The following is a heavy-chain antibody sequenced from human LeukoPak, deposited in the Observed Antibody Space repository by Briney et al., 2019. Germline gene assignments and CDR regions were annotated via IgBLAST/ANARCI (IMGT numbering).Heavy chain of an antibody. D-gene: IGHD1-1*01. J-gene: IGHJ3*02. CDR1: GFAFSSYA. CDR3: ASPLGHNWRHDAFDI. V-gene: IGHV3-30*14. CDR2: ISYDGSNK. Sequence: QPGGSLRLSCAASGFAFSSYAMHWVRQAPGKGLEWVAVISYDGSNKYYADSVKGRFTISRDNSKNTLYLQMNSLRAEDTAVYYCASPLGHNWRHDAFDIWGQGTMVTVSS.